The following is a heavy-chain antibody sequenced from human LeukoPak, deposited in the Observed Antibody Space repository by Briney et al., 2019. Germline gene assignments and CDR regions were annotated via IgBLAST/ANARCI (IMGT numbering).Heavy chain of an antibody. CDR1: GFTFSSYG. D-gene: IGHD3-10*01. CDR3: ARDTYYYGSGSYYALGY. V-gene: IGHV3-33*01. J-gene: IGHJ4*02. Sequence: GRSLRLSCATSGFTFSSYGMHWVRQAPGKGLEWVALIWYDGTDKDYADSVKGRFTISRDNSKNTLYLQMNSLRAEDTAVYYCARDTYYYGSGSYYALGYWGQGTLVTVSS. CDR2: IWYDGTDK.